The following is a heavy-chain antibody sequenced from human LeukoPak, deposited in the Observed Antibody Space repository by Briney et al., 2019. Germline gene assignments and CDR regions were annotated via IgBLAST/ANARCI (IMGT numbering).Heavy chain of an antibody. Sequence: SETLSLTCTVSGGSISSYYWSWIRQPPGKGLEWIGYIYYSGSTNYNPSLKSRVTISVDTSKNQFSLKLSPVTAADTAVYYCARVVREMATIRFDYWGQGTLVTVSS. CDR3: ARVVREMATIRFDY. CDR1: GGSISSYY. V-gene: IGHV4-59*01. J-gene: IGHJ4*02. CDR2: IYYSGST. D-gene: IGHD5-24*01.